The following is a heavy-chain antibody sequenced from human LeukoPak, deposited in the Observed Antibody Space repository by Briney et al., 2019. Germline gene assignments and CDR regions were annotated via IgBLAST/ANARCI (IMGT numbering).Heavy chain of an antibody. D-gene: IGHD3-22*01. CDR3: AGGDYYDSSGYYVYYYGMDV. J-gene: IGHJ6*02. CDR1: GGSISSYY. Sequence: SETLSLTCTVSGGSISSYYWSWIRQPPGKGLELIGYIYYSGSTNYNPSLKSRVTISVDTSKNQFSLKLSSVTAADTAVYYCAGGDYYDSSGYYVYYYGMDVWGQGTTVTVSS. V-gene: IGHV4-59*01. CDR2: IYYSGST.